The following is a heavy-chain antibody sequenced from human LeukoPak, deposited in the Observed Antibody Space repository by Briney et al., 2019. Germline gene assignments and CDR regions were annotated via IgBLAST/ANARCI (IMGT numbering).Heavy chain of an antibody. CDR1: GFAFRSYG. CDR3: ARERTLYVSGSGYGMDV. D-gene: IGHD3-10*01. J-gene: IGHJ6*02. Sequence: GKSLRLSCAASGFAFRSYGMHWVRQARGKGLEWVALIWYDGSNKYYADSVKGRFTISRDSSKNTLYLEMSSLRAEDTAVYFCARERTLYVSGSGYGMDVWGQGTTVTVSS. V-gene: IGHV3-33*01. CDR2: IWYDGSNK.